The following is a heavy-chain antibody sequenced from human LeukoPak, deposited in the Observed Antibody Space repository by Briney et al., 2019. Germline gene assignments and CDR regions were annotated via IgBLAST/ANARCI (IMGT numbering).Heavy chain of an antibody. CDR1: GFTFSNYA. J-gene: IGHJ4*02. Sequence: GGSLRLSCAASGFTFSNYAMTWVRQAPGKGLEWVSAIVGSGGYTYYADSVKGRFTISRDNSKNTLYLQMNSLRAEDTAVYYCAKLQGLFDYWGQGTLVTVSS. CDR2: IVGSGGYT. V-gene: IGHV3-23*01. CDR3: AKLQGLFDY.